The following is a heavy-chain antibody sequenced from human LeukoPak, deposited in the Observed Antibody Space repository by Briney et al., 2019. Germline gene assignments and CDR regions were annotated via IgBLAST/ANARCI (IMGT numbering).Heavy chain of an antibody. V-gene: IGHV3-9*01. J-gene: IGHJ6*03. CDR3: AKGRDYYYYYYMDV. CDR2: ISWNSGSI. CDR1: GFTFYDYA. Sequence: GGSLRLSCAASGFTFYDYAMHWVRQAPGKGLEWVSGISWNSGSIGYADSVKGRFTISRDNAKNSLYLQMNSLRAEDTALYYCAKGRDYYYYYYMDVWGKGTTVTVSS.